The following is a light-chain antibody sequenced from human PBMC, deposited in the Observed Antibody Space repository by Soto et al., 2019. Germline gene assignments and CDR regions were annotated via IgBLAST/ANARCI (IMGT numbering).Light chain of an antibody. J-gene: IGLJ2*01. Sequence: QSVLTQPPSAYGTPGQRVTISCSGSSSNIGSNTVNWYQQLPGTAPKLLIYSNNQRPSGVPDRFSGSKSGTSASLAISGLQSEDEADYNCAAWDDSLNAVVFAGGTKLTVL. V-gene: IGLV1-44*01. CDR3: AAWDDSLNAVV. CDR2: SNN. CDR1: SSNIGSNT.